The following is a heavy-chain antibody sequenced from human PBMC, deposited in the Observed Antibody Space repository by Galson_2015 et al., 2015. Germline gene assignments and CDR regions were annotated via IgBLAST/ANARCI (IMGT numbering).Heavy chain of an antibody. D-gene: IGHD2-21*02. V-gene: IGHV4-4*02. CDR3: ASPLYGGDCYRHLDAFDI. CDR1: GGSLSRKNR. Sequence: SGTPVPTRAVSGGSLSRKNRGGWVRPPPGKGLEWVGGIYHSGGTHYNPSLKSRVTISVDKSKNQFSLKLSSVTAADTAVYYCASPLYGGDCYRHLDAFDIWGQGTMVTVSS. CDR2: IYHSGGT. J-gene: IGHJ3*02.